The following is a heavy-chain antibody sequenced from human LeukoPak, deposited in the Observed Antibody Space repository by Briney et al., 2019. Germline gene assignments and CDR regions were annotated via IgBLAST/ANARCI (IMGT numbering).Heavy chain of an antibody. CDR3: ARDFYDSSGYYLHRNWFDP. CDR1: GYTFTSYY. D-gene: IGHD3-22*01. Sequence: ASVKVSCKASGYTFTSYYMHWVRQAPGQVLEWMGIINPSGGSTSYAQKFQGRVTMTRDMSTSTVYMELSSLRSEDTAVYYCARDFYDSSGYYLHRNWFDPRGQGTLVTVSS. CDR2: INPSGGST. V-gene: IGHV1-46*01. J-gene: IGHJ5*02.